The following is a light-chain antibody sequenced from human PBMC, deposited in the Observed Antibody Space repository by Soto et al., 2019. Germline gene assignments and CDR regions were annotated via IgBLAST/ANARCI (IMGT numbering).Light chain of an antibody. J-gene: IGKJ5*01. CDR2: GAP. CDR3: QQYNNWPPYT. CDR1: QSFTSN. Sequence: EIVMTQSPATLSVSPGERATLSCRASQSFTSNLAWYQQKPGQAPRLLIFGAPTRATGIPARFSGSGSGTEFTLTISSLQSEDFAVYYCQQYNNWPPYTFGQGTRLEIK. V-gene: IGKV3-15*01.